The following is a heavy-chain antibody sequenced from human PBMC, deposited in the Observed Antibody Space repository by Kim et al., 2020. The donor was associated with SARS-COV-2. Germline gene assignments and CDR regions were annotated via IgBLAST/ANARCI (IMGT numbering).Heavy chain of an antibody. CDR2: IWSDGSYK. V-gene: IGHV3-33*01. Sequence: GGSLRLSCVASGFTFSGSGMRWVRRAPGKGLEWVAVIWSDGSYKYYVDSVKGRFTITRDNSKSAVYLQMNSLRAEDTAVYYCARDLNNWNYRGKYYYYGMDVWGQGTTVTVSS. J-gene: IGHJ6*02. CDR3: ARDLNNWNYRGKYYYYGMDV. D-gene: IGHD1-7*01. CDR1: GFTFSGSG.